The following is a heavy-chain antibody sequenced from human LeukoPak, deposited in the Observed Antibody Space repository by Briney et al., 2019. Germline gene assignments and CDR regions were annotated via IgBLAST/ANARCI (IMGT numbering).Heavy chain of an antibody. Sequence: GGSLRLSCVASGFNFRNYAMSWVRQAPGKGLEWVSGISGSGDTAYYADSVQGRFTISRDNSKNTLYLQMNSLRAEDTAVYYCAKDRGYSHGFEYWGQGTLVTVSS. CDR1: GFNFRNYA. V-gene: IGHV3-23*01. D-gene: IGHD5-12*01. CDR3: AKDRGYSHGFEY. CDR2: ISGSGDTA. J-gene: IGHJ4*02.